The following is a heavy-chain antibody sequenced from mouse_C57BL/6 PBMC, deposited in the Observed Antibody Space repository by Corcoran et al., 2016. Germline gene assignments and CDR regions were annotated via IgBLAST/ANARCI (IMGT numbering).Heavy chain of an antibody. J-gene: IGHJ2*01. CDR1: GYTFTDYN. V-gene: IGHV1-18*01. Sequence: EVQLQQSGPELVKPGASVKIPCKASGYTFTDYNMDWVKQSHGKSLEWIGDINPNNGGTIYNQKFKGKATLTVDKSSSTAYMELRSLTSEDTAVYYCARQGVVATRYYFDYWDQGTTLTVSS. CDR2: INPNNGGT. CDR3: ARQGVVATRYYFDY. D-gene: IGHD1-1*01.